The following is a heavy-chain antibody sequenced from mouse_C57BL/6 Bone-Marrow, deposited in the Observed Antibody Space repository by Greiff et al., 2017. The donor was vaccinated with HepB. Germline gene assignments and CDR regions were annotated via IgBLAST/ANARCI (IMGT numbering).Heavy chain of an antibody. D-gene: IGHD1-2*01. CDR2: INPGSGGT. J-gene: IGHJ3*01. V-gene: IGHV1-54*01. CDR3: ARPFTTASSGAFAY. Sequence: QVQLQQSGAELVRPGTSVKVSCKASGYAFTNYLIKWVKQRPGQGLEWIGVINPGSGGTNYNEKFKGKATLTADKSSSTAYMQLSSLTSEDSAVYFCARPFTTASSGAFAYWGQGTLVTVSA. CDR1: GYAFTNYL.